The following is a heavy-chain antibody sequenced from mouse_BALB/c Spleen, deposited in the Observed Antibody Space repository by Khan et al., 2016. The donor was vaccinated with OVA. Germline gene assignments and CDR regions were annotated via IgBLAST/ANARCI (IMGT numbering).Heavy chain of an antibody. V-gene: IGHV1-5*01. CDR2: IYPGNSDT. J-gene: IGHJ3*01. Sequence: VQLQQSGTVLVRPGASVKMSCKASGYSFTSYWMHWVKQRPGQGLEWIGAIYPGNSDTNYNRKFKGKATLTAVTSASTANMELSSLTNEDSAVFYCTRWGYWFAYWGQGTLVTVSA. CDR1: GYSFTSYW. CDR3: TRWGYWFAY. D-gene: IGHD2-2*01.